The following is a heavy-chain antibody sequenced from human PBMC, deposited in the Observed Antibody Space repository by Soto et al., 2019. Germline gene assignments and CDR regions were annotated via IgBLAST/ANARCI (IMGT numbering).Heavy chain of an antibody. D-gene: IGHD2-21*01. J-gene: IGHJ6*01. Sequence: SLRLSSISSGIDFIISEMNQVRLASGKGLEWVSNIRANDESIYYADSEKGRVSVSRDNAKNSLFLEMNSLRVDDTAAEDCERDSLRDESDCWGQGNTVPV. CDR1: GIDFIISE. CDR3: ERDSLRDESDC. V-gene: IGHV3-48*03. CDR2: IRANDESI.